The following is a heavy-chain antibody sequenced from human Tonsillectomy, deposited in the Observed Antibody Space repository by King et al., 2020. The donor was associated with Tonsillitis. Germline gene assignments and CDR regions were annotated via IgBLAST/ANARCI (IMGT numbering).Heavy chain of an antibody. CDR1: GFTFGDYA. CDR3: TQSRGYCRSTSCSPYGLDY. J-gene: IGHJ4*02. Sequence: VQLVESGGGLVQPGRSLRLSCTASGFTFGDYAMSWFRQAPGKGLEWVGFIRSKAYGGTTEYAASVKGRFTISRDDSKSIAYLQMNSLKTEDTAVYYCTQSRGYCRSTSCSPYGLDYWGQGTLATVSS. V-gene: IGHV3-49*03. CDR2: IRSKAYGGTT. D-gene: IGHD2-2*03.